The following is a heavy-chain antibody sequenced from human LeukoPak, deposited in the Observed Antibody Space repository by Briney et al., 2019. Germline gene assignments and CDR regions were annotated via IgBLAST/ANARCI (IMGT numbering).Heavy chain of an antibody. CDR3: AREIEYYGDNSGHAFDI. CDR2: ISSSGSTI. V-gene: IGHV3-48*03. CDR1: GFTFSSYE. D-gene: IGHD4-17*01. Sequence: GGSLRLSCAASGFTFSSYEMNWVRQAPGKGLEWVSYISSSGSTIYYADSVKGRFTISRDNAKNSLYLQMNSLRAEDTAVYYCAREIEYYGDNSGHAFDIWGQGTMVTVSS. J-gene: IGHJ3*02.